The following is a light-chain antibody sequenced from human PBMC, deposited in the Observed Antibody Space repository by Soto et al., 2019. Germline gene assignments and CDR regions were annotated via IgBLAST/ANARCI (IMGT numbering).Light chain of an antibody. CDR3: RSYTTSNTRQIV. J-gene: IGLJ1*01. CDR1: SSDVGGYNY. CDR2: DVS. V-gene: IGLV2-14*03. Sequence: QSALTQPASVSGSPGQSITISCTGTSSDVGGYNYVSWYQHHPGKAPKLMIFDVSNRPSGVSNRFSGSKSGNTASLTISGLQPEDEADYYGRSYTTSNTRQIVFGTGTKVTVL.